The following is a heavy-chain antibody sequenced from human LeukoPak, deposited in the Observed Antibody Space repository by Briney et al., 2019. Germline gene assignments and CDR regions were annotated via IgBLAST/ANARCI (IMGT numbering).Heavy chain of an antibody. CDR1: GFRFSSYA. D-gene: IGHD6-19*01. Sequence: GGSLRLSCAASGFRFSSYAMPWVRQAPGKGLEWVAVMLYDGSTKYYADSVKGRFTISRDDSKNTLYLQMNSLRAEDTAVYYCVRGDSHKSDWYNNWGQGTLVTVSS. CDR3: VRGDSHKSDWYNN. CDR2: MLYDGSTK. V-gene: IGHV3-30-3*01. J-gene: IGHJ4*02.